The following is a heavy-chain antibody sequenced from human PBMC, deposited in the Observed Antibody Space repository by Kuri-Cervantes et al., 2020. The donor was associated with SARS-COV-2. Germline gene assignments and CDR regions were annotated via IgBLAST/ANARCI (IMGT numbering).Heavy chain of an antibody. CDR3: ARHALSSSVRGWGEYYYYYGMDV. Sequence: GSLRLSCTVSGGSISSYYWSWIRQPPGKGLEWIWYIYYSGSTNYNPSLKIRVTISLDTSKKQFSLELSAVTAADTAVYYCARHALSSSVRGWGEYYYYYGMDVWGQGTTVTVSS. V-gene: IGHV4-59*08. D-gene: IGHD3-10*01. CDR2: IYYSGST. CDR1: GGSISSYY. J-gene: IGHJ6*02.